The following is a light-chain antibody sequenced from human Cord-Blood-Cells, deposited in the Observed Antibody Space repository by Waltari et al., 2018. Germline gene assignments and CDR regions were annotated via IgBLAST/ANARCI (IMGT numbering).Light chain of an antibody. CDR2: EVS. Sequence: QSALTQPASVSGFPGPSIPISCTGTSSDVWSYKLVSWYQQHPGKAPKLMIYEVSKRPSGVSNRFSGSKSGNTASLTISGLQAEDEADYYCCSYAGSSTYVFGTGTKVTVL. CDR1: SSDVWSYKL. J-gene: IGLJ1*01. V-gene: IGLV2-23*02. CDR3: CSYAGSSTYV.